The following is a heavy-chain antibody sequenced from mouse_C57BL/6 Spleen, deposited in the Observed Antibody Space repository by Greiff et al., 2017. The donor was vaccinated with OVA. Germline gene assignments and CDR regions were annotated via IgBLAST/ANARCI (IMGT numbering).Heavy chain of an antibody. CDR1: GYTFTDYE. CDR3: TRSYGFAY. V-gene: IGHV1-15*01. J-gene: IGHJ3*01. D-gene: IGHD1-2*01. Sequence: VQLQQSGAELVRPGASVTLSCKASGYTFTDYEMHWVKQTPVHGLEWIGAIDPETGGTAYNQKFKGKAILTADKSSSTAYMELRSLTSEDSAVYYCTRSYGFAYWGQGTLVTVSA. CDR2: IDPETGGT.